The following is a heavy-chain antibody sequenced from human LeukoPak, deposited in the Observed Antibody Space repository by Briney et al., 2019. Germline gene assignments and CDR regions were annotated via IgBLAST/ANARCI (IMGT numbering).Heavy chain of an antibody. CDR1: GGSISSYY. CDR3: ARRGLTMVRGGYYFDY. J-gene: IGHJ4*02. Sequence: PSETLSLTCTVSGGSISSYYWSWIRQPPGKGLEWIGYIYYSGSTNYNPSLKSRVTISVDTSKNQFSLKLSSVTAADTAVYYCARRGLTMVRGGYYFDYWGQGTLVTVSS. CDR2: IYYSGST. V-gene: IGHV4-59*08. D-gene: IGHD3-10*01.